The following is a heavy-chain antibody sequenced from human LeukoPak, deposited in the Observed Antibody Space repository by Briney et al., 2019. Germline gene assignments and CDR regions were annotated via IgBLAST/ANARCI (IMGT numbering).Heavy chain of an antibody. Sequence: GGSLRLSCAASGFAVIDHFMHWVRQAPGEGLQWVSTINGVGVTYYAASVKGRFTISRDRVKNTVSLQMNNLRADDTAVYFCARRGVQGYMDVWGKGTTVTVSS. D-gene: IGHD1-26*01. J-gene: IGHJ6*03. CDR2: INGVGVT. CDR1: GFAVIDHF. CDR3: ARRGVQGYMDV. V-gene: IGHV3-69-1*01.